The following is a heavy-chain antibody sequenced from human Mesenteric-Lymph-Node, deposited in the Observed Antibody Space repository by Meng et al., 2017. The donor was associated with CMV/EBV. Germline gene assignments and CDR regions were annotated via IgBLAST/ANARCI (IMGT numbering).Heavy chain of an antibody. J-gene: IGHJ4*02. CDR1: GGTCSSYA. D-gene: IGHD5-18*01. CDR2: IIPILNIA. CDR3: ARDSVGGYSYGLDY. V-gene: IGHV1-69*04. Sequence: KTSGGTCSSYAISWVRQAPGQGLEWMGRIIPILNIANYAQKFQGRVTIIADKSTNTAYMELSSLRSEDTAVYYCARDSVGGYSYGLDYWGQGTLVTVSS.